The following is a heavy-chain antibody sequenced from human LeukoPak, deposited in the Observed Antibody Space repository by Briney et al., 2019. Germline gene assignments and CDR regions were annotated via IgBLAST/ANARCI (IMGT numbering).Heavy chain of an antibody. V-gene: IGHV4-34*01. CDR3: ARGENCSSTSCWFDY. CDR1: RGSFSGYY. J-gene: IGHJ4*02. D-gene: IGHD2-2*01. CDR2: INHSGST. Sequence: SETLSLTCAVYRGSFSGYYWSWIRQPPGKGLEWIGEINHSGSTNYNPSLKSRVTISVDTSKNQFSLKLSSVTAADTAVYYCARGENCSSTSCWFDYWGQGTLVTVSS.